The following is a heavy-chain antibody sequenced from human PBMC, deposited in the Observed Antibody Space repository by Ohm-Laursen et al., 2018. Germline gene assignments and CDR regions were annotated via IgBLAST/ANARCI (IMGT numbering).Heavy chain of an antibody. CDR2: IGGSGSST. D-gene: IGHD6-19*01. CDR3: AKGPFIAVAGSNYFFDY. CDR1: GFTFRNYG. J-gene: IGHJ4*02. Sequence: SLRLSCAASGFTFRNYGMTWARQAPGKRLEWVAGIGGSGSSTYYADSVTGRFTISRDNSKNTLDLQMNSLRAEDTAVYYCAKGPFIAVAGSNYFFDYWGQGTLVTVSS. V-gene: IGHV3-23*01.